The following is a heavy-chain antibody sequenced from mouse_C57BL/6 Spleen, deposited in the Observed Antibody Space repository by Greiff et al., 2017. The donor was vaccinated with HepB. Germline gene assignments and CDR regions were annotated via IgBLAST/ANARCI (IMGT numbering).Heavy chain of an antibody. V-gene: IGHV5-12*01. CDR2: ISNGGGST. Sequence: EVKLMESGGGLVQPGGSLKLSCAASGFTFSDYYMYWVRQTPEKRLEWVAYISNGGGSTYYPDTVKGRFTISRDNAKNTLYLQMSRLKSEDTAMYYCARRGDYDRIYAMDYWGQGTSVTVSS. CDR3: ARRGDYDRIYAMDY. CDR1: GFTFSDYY. D-gene: IGHD2-4*01. J-gene: IGHJ4*01.